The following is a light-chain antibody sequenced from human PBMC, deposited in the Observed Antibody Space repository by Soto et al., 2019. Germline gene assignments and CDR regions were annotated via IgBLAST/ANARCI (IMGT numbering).Light chain of an antibody. V-gene: IGKV3-20*01. J-gene: IGKJ1*01. CDR3: QQYGSSAWT. CDR2: GAS. Sequence: EIVLTQSPGTLSLSPGERATLSCRASQSVSSSYLAWYQQTPGQAPRLLIYGASSRATGIPDRFSGSGSGTEFTLTISRLEADDFALYYCQQYGSSAWTFGPRTKVEIK. CDR1: QSVSSSY.